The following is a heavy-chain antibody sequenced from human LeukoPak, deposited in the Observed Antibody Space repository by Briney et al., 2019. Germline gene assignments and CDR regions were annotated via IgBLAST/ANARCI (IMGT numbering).Heavy chain of an antibody. Sequence: SQTLSLTCAISGXSVSSKSAAWNWIRQSPSRGLEWLGRTYYRSKWYNEYAVSLKGRITINPDTSKNQFSLQLNSVAPEDTAVYYCARTTGHFDYWGQGTLVTVSS. CDR1: GXSVSSKSAA. CDR2: TYYRSKWYN. J-gene: IGHJ4*02. CDR3: ARTTGHFDY. D-gene: IGHD2-8*02. V-gene: IGHV6-1*01.